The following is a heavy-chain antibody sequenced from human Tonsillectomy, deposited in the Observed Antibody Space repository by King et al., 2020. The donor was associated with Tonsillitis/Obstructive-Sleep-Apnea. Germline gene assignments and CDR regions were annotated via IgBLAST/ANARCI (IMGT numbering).Heavy chain of an antibody. CDR1: GITFSSYG. V-gene: IGHV3-30*03. Sequence: VQLVESGGGVVQPGRSLSLSCAASGITFSSYGMHWVRQAPGKGLEWVAVISYDGSNKYYADSVKGRFTISRDNSKNTLYLQMSSLRAEDTAVYFCASGGDYWGQGTLVTVSS. D-gene: IGHD3-10*01. CDR3: ASGGDY. CDR2: ISYDGSNK. J-gene: IGHJ4*02.